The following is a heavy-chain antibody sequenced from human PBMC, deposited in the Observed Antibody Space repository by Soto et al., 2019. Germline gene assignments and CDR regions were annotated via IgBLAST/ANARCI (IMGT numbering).Heavy chain of an antibody. CDR3: ARAGYCSGGRRLCRYNWFDP. Sequence: SETLSLTCAAYGGSFSGYYWSWIRQPPGKGLEWIGEINHSGSTNYNPSLKSRVTISVDTSKNQISLKLSSVTAADTAVYYCARAGYCSGGRRLCRYNWFDPWGQGTLVTVSS. CDR2: INHSGST. J-gene: IGHJ5*02. V-gene: IGHV4-34*01. D-gene: IGHD2-15*01. CDR1: GGSFSGYY.